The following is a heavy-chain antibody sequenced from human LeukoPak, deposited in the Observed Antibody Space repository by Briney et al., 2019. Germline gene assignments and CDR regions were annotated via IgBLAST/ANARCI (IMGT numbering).Heavy chain of an antibody. Sequence: SETLSLTCTVSGGSISGSSYYWGWIRQPPGKGLEWIGSIYYSGSTYYNPSLKSRVTISVDTSKNQFSLKLGSVTAADTAVYYCAGYGDKDASDIWGQGTMVTVSS. CDR2: IYYSGST. J-gene: IGHJ3*02. CDR1: GGSISGSSYY. D-gene: IGHD4-17*01. V-gene: IGHV4-39*01. CDR3: AGYGDKDASDI.